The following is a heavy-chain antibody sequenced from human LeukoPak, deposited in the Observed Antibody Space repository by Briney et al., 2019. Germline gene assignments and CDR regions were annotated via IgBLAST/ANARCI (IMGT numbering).Heavy chain of an antibody. V-gene: IGHV4-59*01. CDR3: ARSKLYSSKSQQGYYYMDV. D-gene: IGHD6-13*01. Sequence: PSETLSLTCTVSGGSISSYYWSWIRQPPGKGLEWIGYTYYSGSTNYNPSLKSRVTISVDTSKNQFSLKLSSVTAADTAVYYCARSKLYSSKSQQGYYYMDVWGKGTTVTVSS. CDR1: GGSISSYY. CDR2: TYYSGST. J-gene: IGHJ6*03.